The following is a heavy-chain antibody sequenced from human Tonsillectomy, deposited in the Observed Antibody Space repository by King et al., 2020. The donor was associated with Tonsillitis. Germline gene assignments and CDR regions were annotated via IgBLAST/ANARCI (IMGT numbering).Heavy chain of an antibody. CDR1: GGSISSSSYY. Sequence: QLQESGPGLVKPSETLSLTCTVSGGSISSSSYYWGWIRQPPGKGLEWIGSIYYSGSTYYNPSLKSRVTISVDTSKNQFSRKLSSVTAADTAVYYCARRGVWVYGGNSIFDYWGQGTLVTVSS. V-gene: IGHV4-39*01. D-gene: IGHD4-23*01. J-gene: IGHJ4*02. CDR3: ARRGVWVYGGNSIFDY. CDR2: IYYSGST.